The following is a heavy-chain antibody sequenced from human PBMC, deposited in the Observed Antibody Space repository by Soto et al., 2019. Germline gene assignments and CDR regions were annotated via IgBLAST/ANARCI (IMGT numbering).Heavy chain of an antibody. V-gene: IGHV3-13*01. CDR3: ARAGYDSSGYRYYYYYGMDV. D-gene: IGHD3-22*01. CDR1: GFTFSSYD. J-gene: IGHJ6*02. CDR2: IGTAGDT. Sequence: EVQLVESGGGLVQPGGSLRLSCAASGFTFSSYDMHWVRQATGKGLEWVSAIGTAGDTYYPGSVKGRFTISRENAKNSLYLQMNSLRAGDTAVYYCARAGYDSSGYRYYYYYGMDVWGQGTTVTVSS.